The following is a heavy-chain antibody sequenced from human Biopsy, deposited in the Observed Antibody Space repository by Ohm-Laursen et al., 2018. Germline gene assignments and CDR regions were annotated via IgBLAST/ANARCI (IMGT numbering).Heavy chain of an antibody. Sequence: SLRPSCAASGFPFTGFSMDWVRQPPGGGLEWVGRARNKANSYIIEYAASLRGRFTISRDDSKSSLYLQMNSLRTEDTAVYYCVRGANGFDYWGQGTLVTVSS. CDR2: ARNKANSYII. CDR1: GFPFTGFS. V-gene: IGHV3-72*01. J-gene: IGHJ4*02. CDR3: VRGANGFDY. D-gene: IGHD1-1*01.